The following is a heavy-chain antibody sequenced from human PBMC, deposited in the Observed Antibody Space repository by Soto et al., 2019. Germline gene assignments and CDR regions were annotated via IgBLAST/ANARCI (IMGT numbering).Heavy chain of an antibody. V-gene: IGHV4-30-2*01. Sequence: SETLSLTCAVSGGSISSGGNSWSWIRQPPGKGLEWIGYIYHSGSTYYNPSLKSRVTISVDRSKNQFSLKLSSVTAADTAVYYCAPFRYRTSYSGAVTDVWGQGTTVTVSS. D-gene: IGHD2-2*02. CDR3: APFRYRTSYSGAVTDV. CDR2: IYHSGST. J-gene: IGHJ6*02. CDR1: GGSISSGGNS.